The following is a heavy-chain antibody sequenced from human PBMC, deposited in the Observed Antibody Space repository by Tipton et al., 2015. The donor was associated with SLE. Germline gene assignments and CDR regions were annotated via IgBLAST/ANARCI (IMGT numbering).Heavy chain of an antibody. CDR2: IYHSGST. V-gene: IGHV4-38-2*01. Sequence: LRLSCAVSGYSISSGYYWGWIRQPPGKGLEWIGSIYHSGSTYYNPSLKSRVTISVDTSKNQFSLKLSSVTAADTAVYYCARRIEMATAHDAFDIWGQGTMVTVSS. J-gene: IGHJ3*02. CDR3: ARRIEMATAHDAFDI. D-gene: IGHD5-24*01. CDR1: GYSISSGYY.